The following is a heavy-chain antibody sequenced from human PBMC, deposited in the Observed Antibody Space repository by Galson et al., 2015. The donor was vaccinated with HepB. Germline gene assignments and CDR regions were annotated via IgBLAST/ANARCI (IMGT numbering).Heavy chain of an antibody. D-gene: IGHD2-15*01. Sequence: SLRLSCAASGFTFSGSAMHWVRQASGKGLEWVGRIRSKANSYATAYAASVKGRFTISRDDSKNTAYLQMNSLKTEDTAVYYCTSYCSGGSCYPRFDYWGQGTLVTVSS. CDR1: GFTFSGSA. V-gene: IGHV3-73*01. CDR3: TSYCSGGSCYPRFDY. CDR2: IRSKANSYAT. J-gene: IGHJ4*02.